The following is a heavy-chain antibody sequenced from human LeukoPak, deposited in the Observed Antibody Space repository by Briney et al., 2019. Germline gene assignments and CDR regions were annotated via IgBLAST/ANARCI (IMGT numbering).Heavy chain of an antibody. CDR2: IRSDGSNK. D-gene: IGHD5-12*01. CDR1: GFSFSSYG. CDR3: ARARPSMWIDY. V-gene: IGHV3-30*02. J-gene: IGHJ4*02. Sequence: GGSLRLSCAGSGFSFSSYGMHWVRQAPGKGLEWMAFIRSDGSNKYYADSVKGRFTISRDNSKNTLYLQMNSLRAEDTAVYYCARARPSMWIDYWGQGTLVTVSS.